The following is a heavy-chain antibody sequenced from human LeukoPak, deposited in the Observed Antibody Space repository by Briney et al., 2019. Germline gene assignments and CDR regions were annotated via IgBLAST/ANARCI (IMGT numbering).Heavy chain of an antibody. CDR3: ARVREDYDILTGFDAFDI. CDR1: GFTFSSYW. Sequence: GGSLRLSCAASGFTFSSYWMNWVRQAPGKGLEWVSSISSSSSYIYYADSVKGRFTISRDNAKNSLYLQMNSLRAEDTAVYYCARVREDYDILTGFDAFDIWGQGTMVTVSS. V-gene: IGHV3-21*01. J-gene: IGHJ3*02. CDR2: ISSSSSYI. D-gene: IGHD3-9*01.